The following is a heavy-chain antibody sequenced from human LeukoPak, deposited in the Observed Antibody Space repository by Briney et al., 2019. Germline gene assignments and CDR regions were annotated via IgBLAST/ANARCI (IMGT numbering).Heavy chain of an antibody. CDR1: GGTFSSYA. J-gene: IGHJ4*02. CDR2: IIPIFGTA. CDR3: AVEIVVVVAAISVDFDY. V-gene: IGHV1-69*05. D-gene: IGHD2-15*01. Sequence: SVKVSCKASGGTFSSYAISWVRQAPGQGLEWMGGIIPIFGTANYAQKLQGRVTITTDESMSTAYMELSSLRSEDTAVYYCAVEIVVVVAAISVDFDYWGQGTLVTVSS.